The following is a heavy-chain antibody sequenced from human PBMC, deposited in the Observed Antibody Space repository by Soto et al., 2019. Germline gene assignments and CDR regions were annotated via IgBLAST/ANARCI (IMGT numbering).Heavy chain of an antibody. V-gene: IGHV3-49*03. CDR3: TRALQPASAHPRLRFYLYYFDY. CDR1: GFTFGDYA. J-gene: IGHJ4*02. D-gene: IGHD3-3*01. CDR2: IRSKAYGGTT. Sequence: GGSLRLSCTASGFTFGDYAMSWFRQAPGKGLEWVGFIRSKAYGGTTEYAASVKGRFTISRDDSKSIAYLQMNSLKTEDTAVYYCTRALQPASAHPRLRFYLYYFDYWGQGTLVTVSS.